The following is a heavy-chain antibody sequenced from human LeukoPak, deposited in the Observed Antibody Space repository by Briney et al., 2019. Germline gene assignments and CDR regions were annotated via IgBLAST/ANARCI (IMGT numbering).Heavy chain of an antibody. CDR1: GGSIYSYY. J-gene: IGHJ4*02. D-gene: IGHD6-13*01. CDR2: IYHSGNS. CDR3: ASVLSVRYSHF. Sequence: PSETLSLTCTVSGGSIYSYYWRWIRQPPGKGLEWIGNIYHSGNSNFIPSSNPSLKSRVTISVDTSKSQFSLRLTSVTAADRAVYYCASVLSVRYSHFWGQGILVTVSS. V-gene: IGHV4-59*08.